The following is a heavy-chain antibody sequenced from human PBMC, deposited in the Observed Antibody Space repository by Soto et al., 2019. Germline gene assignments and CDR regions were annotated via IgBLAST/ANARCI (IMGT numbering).Heavy chain of an antibody. CDR3: ARGAYYDFWSGYHYGMDV. V-gene: IGHV4-59*01. CDR1: GGSISSYY. CDR2: IYYSGST. Sequence: TSETLSLTCTFSGGSISSYYWSWIRQPPGKGLEWIGYIYYSGSTNYNPSLKSRVTISVDTSKNQFSLKLSSVTAADTAVYYCARGAYYDFWSGYHYGMDVWGQGTTVTVSS. J-gene: IGHJ6*02. D-gene: IGHD3-3*01.